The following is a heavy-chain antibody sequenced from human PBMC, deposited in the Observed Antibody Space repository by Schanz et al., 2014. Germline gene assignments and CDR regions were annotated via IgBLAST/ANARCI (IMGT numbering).Heavy chain of an antibody. D-gene: IGHD3-16*01. V-gene: IGHV1-8*01. CDR2: MNSKTGNT. Sequence: QLMQSGSEVRKPGASVKVSCKASGYIFGSHGMMWVRQAPGQGLEWMGWMNSKTGNTGYAQRFQGRVTMTRNTSITTAYLELSSLRSGDTAVYYCTKGRTFGRWGQGTLVTVSS. CDR3: TKGRTFGR. J-gene: IGHJ4*02. CDR1: GYIFGSHG.